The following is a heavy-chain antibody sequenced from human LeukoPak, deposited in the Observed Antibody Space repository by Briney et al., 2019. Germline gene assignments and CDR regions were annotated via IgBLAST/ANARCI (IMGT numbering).Heavy chain of an antibody. CDR3: AKGTAYSYGRGPRGGAIDY. CDR1: GFTFSSYA. CDR2: INTDGRTT. J-gene: IGHJ4*02. D-gene: IGHD5-18*01. V-gene: IGHV3-23*03. Sequence: GGSLRLSCAASGFTFSSYAMSWVRQAPGKGLVWVSRINTDGRTTTYADSVKGRFTISRDNSKNTLYPQMNSLRAEDTAVYYCAKGTAYSYGRGPRGGAIDYWGQGTLVTVSS.